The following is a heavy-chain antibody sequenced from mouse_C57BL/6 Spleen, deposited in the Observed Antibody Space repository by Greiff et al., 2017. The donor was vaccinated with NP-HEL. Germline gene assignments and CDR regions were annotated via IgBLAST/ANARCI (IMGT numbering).Heavy chain of an antibody. CDR2: IFPGSGST. CDR3: ARSGNDGYGDYAMDY. D-gene: IGHD2-3*01. J-gene: IGHJ4*01. V-gene: IGHV1-75*01. CDR1: GYTFTDYY. Sequence: QVQLQQSGPELVKPGASVKISCKASGYTFTDYYINWVKQRPGQGLEWIGWIFPGSGSTYYNEKFKGKATLTVEKSSSTAYMLLSSLTSEDSAVYFCARSGNDGYGDYAMDYWGQGTSVTVAS.